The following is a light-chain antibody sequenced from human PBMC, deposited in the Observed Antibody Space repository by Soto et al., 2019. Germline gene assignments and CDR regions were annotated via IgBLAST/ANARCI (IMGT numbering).Light chain of an antibody. CDR1: ESITKY. Sequence: DVQLTQSPSSLSASVGDRVSITCRASESITKYLSWYQQKPGKAPKLLIYGASSLQSGVPLRFGGSGFGTDFTLNISSLQPEDFATYYCQQTHSVPRTFGGGTKVEI. CDR2: GAS. V-gene: IGKV1-39*01. CDR3: QQTHSVPRT. J-gene: IGKJ4*01.